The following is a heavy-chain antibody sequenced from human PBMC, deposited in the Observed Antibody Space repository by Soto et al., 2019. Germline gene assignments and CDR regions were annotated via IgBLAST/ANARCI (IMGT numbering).Heavy chain of an antibody. J-gene: IGHJ4*02. CDR2: IIPIFGTA. V-gene: IGHV1-69*01. CDR1: GGTFSSYA. CDR3: ARDASGIAARPGYFDY. Sequence: QVQLVQSGAEVKKPGSSVKVSCKASGGTFSSYAISWVRQAPGQGLEWMGGIIPIFGTANYAQKFQGRVTITSDESTSTAYMELISLRSEDTAVYYCARDASGIAARPGYFDYWGQGTLVTVSS. D-gene: IGHD6-6*01.